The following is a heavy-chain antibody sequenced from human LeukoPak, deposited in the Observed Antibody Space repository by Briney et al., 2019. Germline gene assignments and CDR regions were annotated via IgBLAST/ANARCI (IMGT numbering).Heavy chain of an antibody. Sequence: ASVKVSCKASGYTFTGYYMHWVRQATGQGLEWMGWINPNSGGTNYAQKFQGRVTMTRDTSISTAYMELSRLRSDDTAVYYCARGPPLHPITSDYYGMDVWGQGTTVTVSS. CDR1: GYTFTGYY. J-gene: IGHJ6*02. D-gene: IGHD1-14*01. CDR3: ARGPPLHPITSDYYGMDV. CDR2: INPNSGGT. V-gene: IGHV1-2*02.